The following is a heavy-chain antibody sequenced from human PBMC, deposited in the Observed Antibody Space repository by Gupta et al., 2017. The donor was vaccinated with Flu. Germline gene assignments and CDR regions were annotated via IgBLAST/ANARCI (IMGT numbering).Heavy chain of an antibody. CDR3: VTTFYYAAFFEN. Sequence: QVHLVQSGGGVVQPGRPLRLTCDTTGFLFDKHELRCVRQAPGTGREWVDCIWYDGRNRYYRESVKGRFTISRDNSKKILYLQMNNLSAEDTAVYYCVTTFYYAAFFENWGQGRLVSVSS. CDR1: GFLFDKHE. V-gene: IGHV3-33*01. J-gene: IGHJ4*02. CDR2: IWYDGRNR. D-gene: IGHD3-16*01.